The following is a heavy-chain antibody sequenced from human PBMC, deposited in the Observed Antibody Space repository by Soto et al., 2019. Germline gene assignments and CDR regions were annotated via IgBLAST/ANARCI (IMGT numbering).Heavy chain of an antibody. J-gene: IGHJ4*02. CDR2: IITISGAA. Sequence: QVQLVQSGAEVKKPGSSVKVSCKASGGTFSNYVVNWVRQAPGQGLEWMGRIITISGAANYAQKFQGRVTITADKSTRTAYMELSSMRSEDTAVYYCARNMTITVVPYLDFWGQGTLVTVSS. D-gene: IGHD1-20*01. CDR1: GGTFSNYV. V-gene: IGHV1-69*06. CDR3: ARNMTITVVPYLDF.